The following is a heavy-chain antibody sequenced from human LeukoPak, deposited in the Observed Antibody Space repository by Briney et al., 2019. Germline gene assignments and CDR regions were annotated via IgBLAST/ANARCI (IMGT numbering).Heavy chain of an antibody. CDR1: GFTFSSYE. V-gene: IGHV3-48*03. CDR3: ARAEVMRDYYGSGSYVS. Sequence: GGSLRLSCAASGFTFSSYEMNWVRQAPGKGLEWVSYIGSRGSIKYYADSVKGRFTISRDNAKNSLYLQMNSLRAEDTAVYYCARAEVMRDYYGSGSYVSWGQGTLVTVSS. J-gene: IGHJ5*02. CDR2: IGSRGSIK. D-gene: IGHD3-10*01.